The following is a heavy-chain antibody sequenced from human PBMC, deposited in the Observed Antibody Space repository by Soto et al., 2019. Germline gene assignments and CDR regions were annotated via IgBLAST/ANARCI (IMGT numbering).Heavy chain of an antibody. Sequence: LSETLSLTCAVYGGSFSGYYWSWIRQPPGKGLEWIGEINHSGSTNYNPSLKSRVTISVDTSKNQFSLKLSSVTAADTAVYYCARERITMQFDPWGQGTLVTVSS. D-gene: IGHD3-10*01. J-gene: IGHJ5*02. CDR3: ARERITMQFDP. CDR1: GGSFSGYY. CDR2: INHSGST. V-gene: IGHV4-34*01.